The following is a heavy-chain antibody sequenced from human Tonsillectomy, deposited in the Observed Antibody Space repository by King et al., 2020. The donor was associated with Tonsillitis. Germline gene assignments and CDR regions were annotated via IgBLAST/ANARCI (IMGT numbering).Heavy chain of an antibody. CDR2: IQYDGKTK. D-gene: IGHD1-26*01. J-gene: IGHJ4*02. CDR1: RGSFSSYG. V-gene: IGHV3-30*02. CDR3: VKEDTTRGAY. Sequence: VQLVESGGGVVQPGGSRRLSCATSRGSFSSYGMHWVRQDPGKGLEWVAFIQYDGKTKYYAYSVKGRFTITRDNSKNTLYLQMNRLRTEDTAIYYCVKEDTTRGAYWGQGTPVTVSS.